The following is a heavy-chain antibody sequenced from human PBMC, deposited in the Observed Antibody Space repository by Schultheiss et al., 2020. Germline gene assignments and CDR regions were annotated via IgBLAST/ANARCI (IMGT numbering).Heavy chain of an antibody. V-gene: IGHV4-34*12. D-gene: IGHD3-22*01. CDR1: GGSISSYY. CDR3: AREHAIVVVIPGFDY. Sequence: SETLSLTCTVSGGSISSYYWSWIRQPPGKGLEWIGEIIHRGATDYNPSLKSRATILVDTSKNQFSLKLSSVTAADTAVYYCAREHAIVVVIPGFDYWGQGTLVTVSS. J-gene: IGHJ4*02. CDR2: IIHRGAT.